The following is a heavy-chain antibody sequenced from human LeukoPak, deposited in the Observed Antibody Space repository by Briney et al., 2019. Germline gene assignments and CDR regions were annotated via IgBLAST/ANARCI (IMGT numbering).Heavy chain of an antibody. CDR2: ISGDGSVT. CDR3: ARYSSSSGGPSYYLDY. V-gene: IGHV3-74*01. CDR1: GFTLRNYW. Sequence: PGGSLRLSCTASGFTLRNYWMHWVRQVPGKRLVWVSRISGDGSVTNCADSVQGRFTISRDNAKSVVYLQINSLRSEDTAVYYCARYSSSSGGPSYYLDYWGHGSLVTVSS. J-gene: IGHJ4*01. D-gene: IGHD6-6*01.